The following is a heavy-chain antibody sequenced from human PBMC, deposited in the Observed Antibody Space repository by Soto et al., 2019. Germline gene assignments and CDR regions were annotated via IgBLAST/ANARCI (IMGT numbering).Heavy chain of an antibody. J-gene: IGHJ6*02. V-gene: IGHV1-2*04. CDR3: ARAGNAAAGHYYYYGMDV. Sequence: QVQLVQSGAEVKKPGASVKVSCKASGYTFTGYYMHWVRQAPGQGLEWMGWINPNSGGTNYAQKFQGWVTMTRDTXIXTXXMGLRRLRSDDTAVYYCARAGNAAAGHYYYYGMDVWGQGTTVTVSS. CDR1: GYTFTGYY. CDR2: INPNSGGT. D-gene: IGHD6-13*01.